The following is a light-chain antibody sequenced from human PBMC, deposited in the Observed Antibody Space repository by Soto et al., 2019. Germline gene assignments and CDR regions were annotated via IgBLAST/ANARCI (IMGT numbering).Light chain of an antibody. CDR3: DSWDNSLSVVL. CDR1: SSNIGNNF. Sequence: QSVLTQPPSVSAAPGQKVTISCSGSSSNIGNNFVTWYQQLPGTAPKLLIYDNNKRPSGIPDRFSGSQSGTSATLGITGLQTGDEADYYCDSWDNSLSVVLFGGGTKVTVL. J-gene: IGLJ2*01. CDR2: DNN. V-gene: IGLV1-51*01.